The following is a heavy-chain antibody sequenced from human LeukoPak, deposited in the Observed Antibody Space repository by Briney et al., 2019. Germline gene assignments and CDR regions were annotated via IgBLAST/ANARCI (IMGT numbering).Heavy chain of an antibody. Sequence: AGGSLRLSCAASGFTFSSYWMCWVRQAPGKGLEWVANIKQDGSEKYYVDSVKGRFTISRDNAKNSLYLQMNSLRAEDTAVYYCARVLIETRFIWFDPWGQGTLVTVSS. CDR1: GFTFSSYW. CDR2: IKQDGSEK. J-gene: IGHJ5*02. V-gene: IGHV3-7*01. CDR3: ARVLIETRFIWFDP. D-gene: IGHD2-8*01.